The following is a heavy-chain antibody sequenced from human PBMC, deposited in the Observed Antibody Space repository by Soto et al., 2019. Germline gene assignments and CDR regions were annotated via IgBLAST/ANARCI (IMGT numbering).Heavy chain of an antibody. J-gene: IGHJ4*02. Sequence: QVQLVQSGAEVKKPGASVKVSCKASGYTFTSYAMHWVRQAPGQRLEWMGWLNAGNGNTKYSQKFQSGVTITRDTSASPAYMELSSLRPEDTAVYYCASSDGPLGDYWGQGTLVTVSS. D-gene: IGHD4-17*01. CDR2: LNAGNGNT. CDR3: ASSDGPLGDY. CDR1: GYTFTSYA. V-gene: IGHV1-3*01.